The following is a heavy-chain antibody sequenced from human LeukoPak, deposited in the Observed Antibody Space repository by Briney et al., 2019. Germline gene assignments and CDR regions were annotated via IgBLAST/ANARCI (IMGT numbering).Heavy chain of an antibody. CDR3: AKDGYHYDFWSGYSNYYYGMDV. CDR1: GLTFSSYG. Sequence: GRSLRLSCAASGLTFSSYGMHWVRQAPGKGLEWVAVISYDGSNKYYADSVKGRFTISRDNSKNTLYLQMNSPRAEDTAVYYCAKDGYHYDFWSGYSNYYYGMDVWGQGTTVTVSS. D-gene: IGHD3-3*01. V-gene: IGHV3-30*18. J-gene: IGHJ6*02. CDR2: ISYDGSNK.